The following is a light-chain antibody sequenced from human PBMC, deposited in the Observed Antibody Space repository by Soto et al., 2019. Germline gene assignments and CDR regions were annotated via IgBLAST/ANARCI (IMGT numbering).Light chain of an antibody. CDR3: AAWADSLSGVV. Sequence: QLVLTQPPSASGTPGQRVTISCSGSSSNIGSNYVYWYQQLPGTAPKLLIYSNNQRPSGVPDRFSGSKSGTSASLAISGLRSEDEADYYCAAWADSLSGVVFGGGTKLTVL. CDR1: SSNIGSNY. V-gene: IGLV1-47*02. CDR2: SNN. J-gene: IGLJ2*01.